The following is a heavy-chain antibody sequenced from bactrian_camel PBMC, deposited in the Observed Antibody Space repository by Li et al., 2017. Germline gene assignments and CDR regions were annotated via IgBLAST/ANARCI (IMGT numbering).Heavy chain of an antibody. CDR2: ISSEGTT. V-gene: IGHV3S10*01. CDR3: AKLAYVRPRNCHSGSWCFLTGEHNY. J-gene: IGHJ4*01. D-gene: IGHD3*01. CDR1: GFTFSTYT. Sequence: VQLVESGGGLVQPGGSLRLSCAASGFTFSTYTMSWVRQAPGKGLEWVSVISSEGTTYYADVVKGRFTISRDNAKNTVYLQLNSLKTEDMAMYYCAKLAYVRPRNCHSGSWCFLTGEHNYWGQGTQVTVS.